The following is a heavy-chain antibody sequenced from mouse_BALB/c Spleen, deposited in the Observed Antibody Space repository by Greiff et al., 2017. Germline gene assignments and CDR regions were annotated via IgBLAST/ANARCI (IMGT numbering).Heavy chain of an antibody. D-gene: IGHD2-2*01. V-gene: IGHV2-9*02. CDR2: IWAGGST. J-gene: IGHJ4*01. CDR3: ARDGYGYGRADY. Sequence: VKLEESGPGLVAPSQSLSITCTVSGFSLTSYGVHWVRQPPGKGLEWLGVIWAGGSTNYNSALMSRLSISKDNSKSQVFLKMNSLQTDDTAMYYCARDGYGYGRADYWGQGTSVTVSS. CDR1: GFSLTSYG.